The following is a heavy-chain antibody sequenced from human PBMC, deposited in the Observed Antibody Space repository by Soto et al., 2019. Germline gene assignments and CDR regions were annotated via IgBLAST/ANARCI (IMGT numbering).Heavy chain of an antibody. J-gene: IGHJ4*02. CDR2: ISYDGSNK. D-gene: IGHD5-12*01. V-gene: IGHV3-30-3*01. Sequence: HPGGSLRLSCAASGFTFSIYGMHWVRQAPGKGLEWVAVISYDGSNKYYADSVKGRFTISRDNSKNTLYLQMNSLRAEDTAVYYCARVEMATIGPFDYWGQGTLVPVSS. CDR3: ARVEMATIGPFDY. CDR1: GFTFSIYG.